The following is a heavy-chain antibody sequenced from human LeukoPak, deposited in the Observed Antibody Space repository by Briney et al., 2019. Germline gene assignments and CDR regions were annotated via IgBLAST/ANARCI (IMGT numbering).Heavy chain of an antibody. V-gene: IGHV4-31*03. CDR1: GGSISSGGYY. Sequence: TSQTLSLTCTVSGGSISSGGYYWSWIRQHPGKGLEWIGYIYYSGSTYYNPSLKSRVTISVDTSKNQFSLKLTSVTAADTAVYHCANGCGVGHCSSTTFWGQGALVTVSS. D-gene: IGHD2-2*01. J-gene: IGHJ4*02. CDR2: IYYSGST. CDR3: ANGCGVGHCSSTTF.